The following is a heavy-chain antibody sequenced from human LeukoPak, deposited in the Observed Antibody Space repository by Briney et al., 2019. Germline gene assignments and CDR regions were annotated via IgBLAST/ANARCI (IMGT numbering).Heavy chain of an antibody. J-gene: IGHJ1*01. CDR3: ARVFRTLTTYVECFQD. V-gene: IGHV4-4*02. D-gene: IGHD4-17*01. Sequence: SETLSLTCAVSGGSISSSNWWSWVRQPPGKGLEWIGEIYHSGSTNYNPSLKSRVTISVDRSKNQLSLKLSSVTAADTAVYYCARVFRTLTTYVECFQDWGQGTLVTVSS. CDR2: IYHSGST. CDR1: GGSISSSNW.